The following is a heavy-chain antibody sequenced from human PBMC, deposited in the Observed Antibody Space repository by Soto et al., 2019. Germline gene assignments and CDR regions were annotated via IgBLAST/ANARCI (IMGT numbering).Heavy chain of an antibody. D-gene: IGHD7-27*01. V-gene: IGHV1-3*01. CDR2: INAGYGNT. CDR1: GYTFSSYA. Sequence: QVHLVQSGAEVRKPGASVKVSCKASGYTFSSYAMHWVRQAPGHRLEWMGWINAGYGNTKSSQKFQDRVSISRDTSASTAYMALTSLRSEDTAVYYCARDTGDGTFGFWGQGTLVTVSS. J-gene: IGHJ4*02. CDR3: ARDTGDGTFGF.